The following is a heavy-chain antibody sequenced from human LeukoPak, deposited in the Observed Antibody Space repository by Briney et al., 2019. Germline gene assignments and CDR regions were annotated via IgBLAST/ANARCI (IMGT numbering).Heavy chain of an antibody. CDR3: ATYSGAHHKTFDY. D-gene: IGHD1-26*01. CDR1: GFNFYNYW. V-gene: IGHV3-7*03. J-gene: IGHJ4*02. CDR2: IKEDESEK. Sequence: GGYLRLSCAASGFNFYNYWMSWLRQAPGKGLEWVANIKEDESEKDYVDSVKGRFTISRDNAKNSLYLQMSSLRAEDTAMYYCATYSGAHHKTFDYWGQGTLVTVSS.